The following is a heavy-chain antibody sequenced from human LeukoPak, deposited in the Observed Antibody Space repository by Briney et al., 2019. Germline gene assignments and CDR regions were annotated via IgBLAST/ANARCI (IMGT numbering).Heavy chain of an antibody. CDR3: AKDRSLRGSGFDP. CDR1: GFTFDDYA. V-gene: IGHV3-9*01. D-gene: IGHD3-16*02. CDR2: IIWNSGSI. J-gene: IGHJ5*02. Sequence: GRSLRLSCAASGFTFDDYAMHWVRRAPGKGLEWVSGIIWNSGSIGYADSVKGRFTISRDNAKNSLYLQINCLRAEDTALYYCAKDRSLRGSGFDPWGQGTLVTVSS.